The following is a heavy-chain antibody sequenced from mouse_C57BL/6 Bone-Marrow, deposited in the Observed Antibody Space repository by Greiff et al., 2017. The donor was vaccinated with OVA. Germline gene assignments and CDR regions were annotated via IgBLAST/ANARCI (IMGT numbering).Heavy chain of an antibody. CDR2: INPGSGGT. J-gene: IGHJ4*01. V-gene: IGHV1-54*01. Sequence: VMLVESGAELVRPGTSVKVSCKASGYAFTNYLIAWVKQRPGQGLEWIGVINPGSGGTNYNEKFKGKATLTADKSSSTAYMQLSSLTSEDSAVYSCAREGLWLRRPYAMDYWGQGTSVTVSS. CDR1: GYAFTNYL. D-gene: IGHD2-2*01. CDR3: AREGLWLRRPYAMDY.